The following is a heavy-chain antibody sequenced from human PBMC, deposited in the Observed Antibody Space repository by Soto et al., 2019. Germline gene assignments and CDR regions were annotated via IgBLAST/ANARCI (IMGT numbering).Heavy chain of an antibody. D-gene: IGHD2-21*01. CDR1: GGSISSGGYY. CDR2: IYYSGST. CDR3: ARRKGNSLNVVVSPLGPYYYYGMDV. Sequence: SETLSLTCTVSGGSISSGGYYWSWIRQHPGKGLEWIGYIYYSGSTYYNPSLKSRVTISVDTSKNQFSLKLSSVTAADTAVYYCARRKGNSLNVVVSPLGPYYYYGMDVWGQGTTVTVSS. J-gene: IGHJ6*01. V-gene: IGHV4-31*03.